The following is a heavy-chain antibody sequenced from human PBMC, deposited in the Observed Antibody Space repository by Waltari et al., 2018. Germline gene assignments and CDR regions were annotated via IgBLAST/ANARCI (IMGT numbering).Heavy chain of an antibody. CDR3: ARALAVAIDY. Sequence: EVQLVESGGGLVQPGGSLRLYCAASGFTFSSYSMNWVRQAPGKGLEWVSYISSSSSTIYYADSVKGRFTISRDNAKNSLYLQMNSLRAEDTAVYYCARALAVAIDYWGQGTLVTVSS. V-gene: IGHV3-48*01. CDR2: ISSSSSTI. CDR1: GFTFSSYS. D-gene: IGHD6-19*01. J-gene: IGHJ4*02.